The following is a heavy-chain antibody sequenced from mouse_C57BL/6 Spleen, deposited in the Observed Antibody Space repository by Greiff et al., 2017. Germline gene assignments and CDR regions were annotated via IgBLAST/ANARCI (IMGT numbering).Heavy chain of an antibody. Sequence: EVKLVESGGGLVQSGRSLRLSCATSGFTFSDFYMAWVRQAPGKGLEWIAASRNKANEYTTEYSASVKGRFIVSSANSQRILYLQMNALRAEDTAMDYCAREVRRGWCAYWGQGTLVTVSA. V-gene: IGHV7-1*01. D-gene: IGHD2-14*01. CDR3: AREVRRGWCAY. CDR2: SRNKANEYTT. CDR1: GFTFSDFY. J-gene: IGHJ3*01.